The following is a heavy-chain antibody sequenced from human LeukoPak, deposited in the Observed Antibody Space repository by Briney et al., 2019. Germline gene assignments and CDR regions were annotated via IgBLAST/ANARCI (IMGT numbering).Heavy chain of an antibody. D-gene: IGHD3-22*01. J-gene: IGHJ4*02. CDR2: IYTSGST. V-gene: IGHV4-4*07. CDR3: ARERLLYYYDSSGSYYFDY. Sequence: SETLSLTCTVSGGSLSSYYWSWIRQPAGKGLEWIGRIYTSGSTNYNPSLKSRVTMSVDTSKNQFSLKLSSVTAADTAVYYCARERLLYYYDSSGSYYFDYWGQGTLVTVSS. CDR1: GGSLSSYY.